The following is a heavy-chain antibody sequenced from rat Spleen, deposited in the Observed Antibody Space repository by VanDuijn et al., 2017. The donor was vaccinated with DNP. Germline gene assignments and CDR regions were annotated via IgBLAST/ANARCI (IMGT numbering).Heavy chain of an antibody. V-gene: IGHV4-2*01. CDR1: GFRFNDYW. Sequence: EVQLVESGGGLVQPGRSLKLSCAASGFRFNDYWMGWVRQAPGKGLEWIGEINKDSSIIKYTPSLKDKLTVSRDNAQNTLYLQMSKLGSEDTGIYFCVREDKGVDAWGQGTSVTVSS. J-gene: IGHJ4*01. D-gene: IGHD2-2*01. CDR3: VREDKGVDA. CDR2: INKDSSII.